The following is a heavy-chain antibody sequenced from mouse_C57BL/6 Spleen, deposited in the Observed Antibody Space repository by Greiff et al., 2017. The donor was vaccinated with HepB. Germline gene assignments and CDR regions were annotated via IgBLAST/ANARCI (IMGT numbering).Heavy chain of an antibody. V-gene: IGHV1-59*01. CDR1: GYTFTSYW. J-gene: IGHJ3*01. CDR3: AREGGSSGPFAY. Sequence: QVQLQQPGAELVRPGTSVKLSCKASGYTFTSYWMHWVKQRPGQGLEWIGVIDPSDSYTNYNQKFKGKATLTVDTSSSTAYMQLSSLTSEDSAVYYCAREGGSSGPFAYWGQGTLVTVSA. CDR2: IDPSDSYT. D-gene: IGHD3-2*02.